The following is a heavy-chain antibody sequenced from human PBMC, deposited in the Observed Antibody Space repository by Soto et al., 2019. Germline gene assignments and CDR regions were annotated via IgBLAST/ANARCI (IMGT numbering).Heavy chain of an antibody. CDR3: ARTTGYYYYYYMDV. Sequence: SETLSLTCTVSGGSISSYYWSWIRQPPGKGLEWIGYIYYSGSTNYNPSLKSRVTISVDTSKNQFSLKLSSVTAADTAVYYCARTTGYYYYYYMDVWGKGTTVTVSS. J-gene: IGHJ6*03. V-gene: IGHV4-59*08. CDR1: GGSISSYY. CDR2: IYYSGST. D-gene: IGHD4-4*01.